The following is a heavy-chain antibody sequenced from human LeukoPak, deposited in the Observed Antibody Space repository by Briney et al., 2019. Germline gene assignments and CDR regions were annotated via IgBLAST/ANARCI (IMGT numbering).Heavy chain of an antibody. CDR1: AFTFSSYA. CDR3: AKDLEDSSGFHY. CDR2: IRYDGSKK. V-gene: IGHV3-30*02. D-gene: IGHD3-22*01. Sequence: GGSLRLSCAASAFTFSSYAMHWVRQAPGKGLEWVTFIRYDGSKKYYADSVKGRFTISRDNSKNMLYLQMNSLRTEDTAVYYCAKDLEDSSGFHYWGQGTLVAVSS. J-gene: IGHJ4*02.